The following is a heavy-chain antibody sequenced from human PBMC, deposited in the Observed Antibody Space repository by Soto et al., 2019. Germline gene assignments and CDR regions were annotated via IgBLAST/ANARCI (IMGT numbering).Heavy chain of an antibody. D-gene: IGHD1-1*01. CDR1: GFTFSSYS. Sequence: GGSLRLSCAASGFTFSSYSMNWVRQAPGKGLEWVSSLSSSSSYIYYADSVKGRFTISRDNAKNSLYLQMNSLRAEDTAVYYCARDPTGTNWFDPWGQGTLVTVSS. V-gene: IGHV3-21*01. J-gene: IGHJ5*02. CDR3: ARDPTGTNWFDP. CDR2: LSSSSSYI.